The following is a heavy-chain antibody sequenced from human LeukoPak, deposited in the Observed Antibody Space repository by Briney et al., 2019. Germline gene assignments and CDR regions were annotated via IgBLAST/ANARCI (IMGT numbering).Heavy chain of an antibody. D-gene: IGHD5-24*01. CDR1: GFTFTTYW. Sequence: PGGSLSISCAASGFTFTTYWMGWVRQAPGKGPEWVANINQVGSSKYFVDSVKGRFIISGDNAKNSLYLQMNSLRDEDTAVYYCANLGPPGRDHYLESWGQGTLVTVSS. CDR3: ANLGPPGRDHYLES. CDR2: INQVGSSK. V-gene: IGHV3-7*01. J-gene: IGHJ4*02.